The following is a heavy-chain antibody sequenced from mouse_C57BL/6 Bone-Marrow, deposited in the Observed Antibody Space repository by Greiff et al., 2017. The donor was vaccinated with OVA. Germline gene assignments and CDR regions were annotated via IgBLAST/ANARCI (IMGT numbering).Heavy chain of an antibody. CDR3: AKLRTSAWFAY. V-gene: IGHV1-19*01. CDR1: GYTFTDYY. D-gene: IGHD1-1*01. CDR2: INPYNGGT. Sequence: VQLQQSGPVLVKPGASVKMSCKASGYTFTDYYMNWVKQSHGKSLEWIGVINPYNGGTSYNQKFKGKATLTVDKSSSTAYMELNSLTSEDAAVYYCAKLRTSAWFAYWGQGTLVTVSA. J-gene: IGHJ3*01.